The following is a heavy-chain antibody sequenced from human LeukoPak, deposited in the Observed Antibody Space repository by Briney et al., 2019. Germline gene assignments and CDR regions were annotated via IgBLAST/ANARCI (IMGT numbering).Heavy chain of an antibody. V-gene: IGHV1-24*01. Sequence: GASVKVSCKVSGYTLTELFMHWVRQAPGKGLEWMGGFDPEDGETIYAQKFQGRVTMTEDTSTDTAYMELSSLRSEDTAVYYCATPPPAAGTRPYYYYYGMDVWGQGTTVTVSS. CDR3: ATPPPAAGTRPYYYYYGMDV. J-gene: IGHJ6*02. D-gene: IGHD6-13*01. CDR2: FDPEDGET. CDR1: GYTLTELF.